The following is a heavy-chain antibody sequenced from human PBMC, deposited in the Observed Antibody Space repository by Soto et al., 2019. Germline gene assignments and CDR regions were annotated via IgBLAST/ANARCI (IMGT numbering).Heavy chain of an antibody. CDR2: IYYSGST. J-gene: IGHJ4*02. CDR3: ARDMVGAFDY. Sequence: PSETLPLTCTVSGGSISSYYWSWIRQPPGKGLEWIGYIYYSGSTNYNPSLKSRVTISVDTSKNQFSLKLSSVTAADTAVYYCARDMVGAFDYWGQGTLVTVSS. V-gene: IGHV4-59*01. CDR1: GGSISSYY. D-gene: IGHD1-26*01.